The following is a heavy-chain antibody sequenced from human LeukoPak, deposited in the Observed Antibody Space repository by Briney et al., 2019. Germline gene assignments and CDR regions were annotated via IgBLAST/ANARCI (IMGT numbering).Heavy chain of an antibody. J-gene: IGHJ5*02. V-gene: IGHV4-39*01. CDR2: IYYSGST. D-gene: IGHD2-2*01. CDR3: ARHADIVVVPAAMRGLWFDP. Sequence: SETLSLTCAVSGGSISSSSYYWGWIRQPPGKGLEWIGSIYYSGSTYYNPSLKSRVTISVDTSKNQFSLKLSSVTAADTAVYYCARHADIVVVPAAMRGLWFDPWGQGTLVTVSS. CDR1: GGSISSSSYY.